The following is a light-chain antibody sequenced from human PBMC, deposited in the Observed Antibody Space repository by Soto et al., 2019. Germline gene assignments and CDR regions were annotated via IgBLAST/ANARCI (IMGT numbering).Light chain of an antibody. J-gene: IGKJ5*01. CDR1: QSINRF. CDR2: AAA. V-gene: IGKV1-39*01. Sequence: DIQMTQSPSSLSASVGDRVTITCRASQSINRFLNWYQQKPGEAPKLLIYAAASLQSGVPSRFSGSGSGTDFTLTISSLQPEDFATYYCQQSYSPPPATFGQGTRLEMK. CDR3: QQSYSPPPAT.